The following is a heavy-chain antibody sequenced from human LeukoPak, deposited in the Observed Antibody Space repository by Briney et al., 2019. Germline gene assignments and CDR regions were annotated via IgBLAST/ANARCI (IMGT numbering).Heavy chain of an antibody. CDR1: GFIFSSYN. D-gene: IGHD3-9*01. J-gene: IGHJ3*02. V-gene: IGHV3-21*04. CDR3: ARDFDSLLDAFDI. CDR2: ISGSGSYI. Sequence: GGSLRLSCAASGFIFSSYNMNWVRQAPGKGLEWVSSISGSGSYIYYADSVKGRFTISRDNAKNSLYLQMNSLRAEDTAVYYCARDFDSLLDAFDIWGQGTMVTVSS.